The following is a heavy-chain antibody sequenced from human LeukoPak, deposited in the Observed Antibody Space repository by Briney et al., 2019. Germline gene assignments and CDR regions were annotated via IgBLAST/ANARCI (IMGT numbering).Heavy chain of an antibody. CDR3: ATDRRDSSGYYDY. CDR2: SIPIFVTA. J-gene: IGHJ4*02. Sequence: SVKVSCKASGCTFSSYAISWVRQAPGQGLEWMGGSIPIFVTANNAQKFQGRVTITTDESTSTDYMELSSLRSEDTAVYYCATDRRDSSGYYDYWGQGTLVTVSS. D-gene: IGHD3-22*01. CDR1: GCTFSSYA. V-gene: IGHV1-69*05.